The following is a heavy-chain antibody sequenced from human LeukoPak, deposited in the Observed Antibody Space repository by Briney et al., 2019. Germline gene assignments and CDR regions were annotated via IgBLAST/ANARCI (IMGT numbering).Heavy chain of an antibody. J-gene: IGHJ4*02. D-gene: IGHD5-18*01. CDR3: AKTLFGFSYGKIDY. V-gene: IGHV3-23*01. CDR1: HFTFSSHA. CDR2: ISDDDDST. Sequence: GGSLRLSCATSHFTFSSHAMNWVRQAPGKGLEWVSSISDDDDSTYYADSVKGRFTISRDNSKNTLYLDMYNLRAEDTALYFCAKTLFGFSYGKIDYWGQGTLVTVSS.